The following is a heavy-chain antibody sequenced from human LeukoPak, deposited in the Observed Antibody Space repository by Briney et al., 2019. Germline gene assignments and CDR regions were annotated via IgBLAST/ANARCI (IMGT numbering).Heavy chain of an antibody. CDR2: IYTSGST. D-gene: IGHD6-13*01. J-gene: IGHJ4*02. CDR1: GGSISSGSYY. Sequence: PSQTLSLTCTVSGGSISSGSYYWRWIRQPAGKGLEWIGRIYTSGSTNYNPSLKSRVTISVDTAKNQFSLKLNSVTAADTAVYYCARALTSSWYEGWDYWGQGTPVTVSS. CDR3: ARALTSSWYEGWDY. V-gene: IGHV4-61*02.